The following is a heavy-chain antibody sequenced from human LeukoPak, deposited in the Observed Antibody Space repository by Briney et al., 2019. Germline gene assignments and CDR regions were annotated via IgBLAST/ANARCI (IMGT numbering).Heavy chain of an antibody. CDR1: GFTFSNSW. J-gene: IGHJ4*02. D-gene: IGHD3-22*01. V-gene: IGHV3-7*03. Sequence: GGSLRLSCAASGFTFSNSWMNWVRQSPGKGLEWVANIKQDGSETYYVDSVKGRFTISRDNAKNSLYLQMNSLRAEDTAVYYCAKDRLRQYYYDSSGYSPYWGQGTLVTVSS. CDR2: IKQDGSET. CDR3: AKDRLRQYYYDSSGYSPY.